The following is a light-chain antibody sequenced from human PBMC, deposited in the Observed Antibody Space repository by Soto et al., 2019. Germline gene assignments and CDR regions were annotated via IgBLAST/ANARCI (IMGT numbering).Light chain of an antibody. Sequence: EIVLTQSPGTLSLSPGERATLSCRSSQSVSSNYLAWYQQKPDQAPRLVIYDVSGSATGIPDRFSGSGSGTDFTLTISRLEPEDFAVYCCQQYGSSPTFGQGTKVEIK. CDR1: QSVSSNY. V-gene: IGKV3-20*01. CDR3: QQYGSSPT. J-gene: IGKJ1*01. CDR2: DVS.